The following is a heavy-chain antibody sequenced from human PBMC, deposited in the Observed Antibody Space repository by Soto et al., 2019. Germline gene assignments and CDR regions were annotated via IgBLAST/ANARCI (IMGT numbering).Heavy chain of an antibody. D-gene: IGHD3-10*01. CDR2: IYYSGST. CDR1: GGSISSYY. J-gene: IGHJ6*02. V-gene: IGHV4-59*01. Sequence: QVQLQESGPGLVKPSETLSLTCTVSGGSISSYYWSWIRQPPGKGLEWIGYIYYSGSTNYNPSLKRRLTISVDTSKKQFSLKLSSVPAADTAVYYCARDHSHYYGSGSYYYYGMEVWGQGTTVTVSS. CDR3: ARDHSHYYGSGSYYYYGMEV.